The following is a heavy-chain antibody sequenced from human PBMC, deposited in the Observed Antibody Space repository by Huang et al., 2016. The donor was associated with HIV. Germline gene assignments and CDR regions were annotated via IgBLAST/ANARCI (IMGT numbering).Heavy chain of an antibody. CDR2: IYLSGDT. V-gene: IGHV4-39*01. D-gene: IGHD3-10*01. J-gene: IGHJ4*02. CDR3: ARHFGSWSGYFDS. Sequence: QLQLQESGPGLVRPSETLSLICTVSGGSITDSNYYWGWIRQPPGKGLEWIGSIYLSGDTDYTRSLKGRVTMSVDTSKNRFSLDIRSVAVADTAIYYCARHFGSWSGYFDSWGQGTLVPVSS. CDR1: GGSITDSNYY.